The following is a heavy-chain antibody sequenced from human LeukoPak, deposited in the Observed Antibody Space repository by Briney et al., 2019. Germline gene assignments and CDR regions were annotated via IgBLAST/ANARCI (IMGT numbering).Heavy chain of an antibody. V-gene: IGHV3-23*01. Sequence: GGSLRLSCAASGFTFSSYAMNWVRQAPGKGLEWVSYISGVGDATYYADSVKGRFIVSRDNSKGTLSLQMNSLRADDTATYYCAKWSKWLPSCWGQGTLVIVSS. CDR2: ISGVGDAT. J-gene: IGHJ4*02. CDR1: GFTFSSYA. D-gene: IGHD5-12*01. CDR3: AKWSKWLPSC.